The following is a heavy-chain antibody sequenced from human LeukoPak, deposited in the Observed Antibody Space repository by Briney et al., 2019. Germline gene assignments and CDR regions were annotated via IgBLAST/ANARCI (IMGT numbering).Heavy chain of an antibody. CDR3: ATGITMVRGVIRAVLDY. CDR2: IYSGGST. Sequence: PGGSLRLSCAASGFTLSSNYMSWVRQAPGKGLEWVSVIYSGGSTYYADSVKGRFTISRDDSKNTLYLQMNSLRAEDTAVYYCATGITMVRGVIRAVLDYWGQGTLVTVSS. CDR1: GFTLSSNY. D-gene: IGHD3-10*01. V-gene: IGHV3-53*01. J-gene: IGHJ4*02.